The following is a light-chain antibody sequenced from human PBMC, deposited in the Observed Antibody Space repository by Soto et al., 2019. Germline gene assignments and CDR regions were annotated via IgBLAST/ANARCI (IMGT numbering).Light chain of an antibody. V-gene: IGKV3-11*01. CDR3: QQHINWPLT. CDR2: EAS. Sequence: EIVMTQSPATLSVSPGERATLSCRASQSVGSDLAWYQQKPGQAPRLVIYEASNRATGIPARFSGSGSGADFTLTISSLEPEDFALYYCQQHINWPLTFGGGTKVDIK. J-gene: IGKJ4*01. CDR1: QSVGSD.